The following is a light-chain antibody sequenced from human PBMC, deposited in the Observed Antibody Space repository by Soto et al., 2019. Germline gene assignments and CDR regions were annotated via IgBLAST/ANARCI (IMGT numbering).Light chain of an antibody. J-gene: IGKJ2*01. CDR3: QRYNNCPQYT. CDR2: GAS. CDR1: QSVSSN. V-gene: IGKV3-15*01. Sequence: EIVMTQSPATLSVSPGERATLSCRASQSVSSNLAWYQQKPGQAPRLLIYGASTRATGIPARFSGRGSGIAPPSTISSLQSEDFKVHHCQRYNNCPQYTFGQGTKLEIK.